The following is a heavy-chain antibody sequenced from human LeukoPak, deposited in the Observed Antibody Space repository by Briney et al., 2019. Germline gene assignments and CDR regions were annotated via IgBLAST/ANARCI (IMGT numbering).Heavy chain of an antibody. D-gene: IGHD3-9*01. CDR2: IKQDGSEK. CDR1: GFTFSSYT. J-gene: IGHJ4*02. Sequence: PGGSLRLSYAASGFTFSSYTMNRVRQPPGKGLEWVANIKQDGSEKYYVDSVKGRFTISRDNAKNSLYLQMNSLRAEDTAVYYCARRADILTGYSDYWGQGTLVTVSS. CDR3: ARRADILTGYSDY. V-gene: IGHV3-7*01.